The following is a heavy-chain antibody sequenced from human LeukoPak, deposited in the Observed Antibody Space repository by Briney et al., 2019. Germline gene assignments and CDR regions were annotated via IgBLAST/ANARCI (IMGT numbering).Heavy chain of an antibody. Sequence: ASVKVSCKASGYTFTSYGISWVRQAPGQGLEWMGWISAYNGNTNYAQKLQGRVTMTTDTSTSTAYMELRSLRSDDTAVYYCARDHNYYDSSGPIAEGWFDPWGQGTLVTVSS. J-gene: IGHJ5*02. CDR1: GYTFTSYG. D-gene: IGHD3-22*01. CDR2: ISAYNGNT. V-gene: IGHV1-18*01. CDR3: ARDHNYYDSSGPIAEGWFDP.